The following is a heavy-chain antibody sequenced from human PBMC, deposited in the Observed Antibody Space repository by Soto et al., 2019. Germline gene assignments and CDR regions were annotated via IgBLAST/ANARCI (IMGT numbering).Heavy chain of an antibody. CDR3: ARQIRRTSCYDY. CDR2: IYYSGST. Sequence: SETLSLTCTVSGGSISSSSYYWGWIRQPPGKGLEWIGSIYYSGSTYYNPSLKSRVTISVDTSKNQFSLKLSSVTAADTAVYYCARQIRRTSCYDYWGQGTLVTVSS. D-gene: IGHD2-2*01. CDR1: GGSISSSSYY. J-gene: IGHJ4*02. V-gene: IGHV4-39*01.